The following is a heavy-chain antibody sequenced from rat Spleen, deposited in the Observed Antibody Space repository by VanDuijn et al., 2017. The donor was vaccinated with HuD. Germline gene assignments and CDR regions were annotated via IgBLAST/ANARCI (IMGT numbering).Heavy chain of an antibody. CDR3: ATYTNYFFEH. CDR1: GFTFSGFP. J-gene: IGHJ2*01. Sequence: EVHLVESGGGLVQPGRSLKLSCTASGFTFSGFPMAWVRQAPTEGLEWVASISPSGDSTYYRDSVKGRFTISRDNAKSTLYLQMDSLRSEDTATYYCATYTNYFFEHWGQGVMVAVSS. V-gene: IGHV5-46*01. CDR2: ISPSGDST. D-gene: IGHD1-10*01.